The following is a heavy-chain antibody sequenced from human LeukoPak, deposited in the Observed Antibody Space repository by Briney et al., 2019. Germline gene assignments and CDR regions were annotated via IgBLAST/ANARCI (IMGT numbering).Heavy chain of an antibody. D-gene: IGHD3-22*01. J-gene: IGHJ3*01. CDR1: GVSSSTYA. CDR2: ISDSGYSI. CDR3: AQKNYYYHVFDV. Sequence: GGSLRLSCAGSGVSSSTYAMSGVRQAPGKGLEWVSGISDSGYSIHYADSVKGRFTISRDNSKNTLYLQMSSLRGVNTAGYYCAQKNYYYHVFDVWGQGTMVTVSS. V-gene: IGHV3-23*01.